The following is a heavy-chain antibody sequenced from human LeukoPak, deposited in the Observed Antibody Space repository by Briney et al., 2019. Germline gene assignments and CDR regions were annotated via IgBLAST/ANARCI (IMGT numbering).Heavy chain of an antibody. V-gene: IGHV5-51*01. CDR1: GYSFSSCW. J-gene: IGHJ4*02. CDR3: ARLSSSWLAVDS. Sequence: PGESLKISCKGSGYSFSSCWIGWVRQMPGKGLEWMGIIYPGDSDARYSPSFEGQVTISVDKSISTAYLQWSSLKASDTAMYYCARLSSSWLAVDSWGQGTLVTVSS. CDR2: IYPGDSDA. D-gene: IGHD6-13*01.